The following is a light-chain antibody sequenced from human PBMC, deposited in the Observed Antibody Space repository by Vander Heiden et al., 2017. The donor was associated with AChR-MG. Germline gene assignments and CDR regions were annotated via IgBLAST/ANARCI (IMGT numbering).Light chain of an antibody. CDR1: ISDIGAYNY. Sequence: QSTLTQPASVSGSPGQSITVSCTGTISDIGAYNYVSWYQQHPAKAPKLIIYDVSSRPSGVSNRFSGSKSGNTASLTISGLQAVDEADYYCASYTTSSTLWIFGRGTKLTVL. J-gene: IGLJ2*01. V-gene: IGLV2-14*03. CDR2: DVS. CDR3: ASYTTSSTLWI.